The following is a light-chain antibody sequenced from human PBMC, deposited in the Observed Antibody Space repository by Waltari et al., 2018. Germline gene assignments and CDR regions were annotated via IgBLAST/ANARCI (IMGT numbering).Light chain of an antibody. CDR2: DAS. Sequence: EIMLTKSPGTLSLSPGERATLSCRASQSISRYLAWYQHKPGQAPRLLIYDASSRATGIPDRFSGSGSGTDFSLTISRLEPEDFAVYECQKYGSLPATFGQGTKVEIK. V-gene: IGKV3-20*01. CDR1: QSISRY. CDR3: QKYGSLPAT. J-gene: IGKJ1*01.